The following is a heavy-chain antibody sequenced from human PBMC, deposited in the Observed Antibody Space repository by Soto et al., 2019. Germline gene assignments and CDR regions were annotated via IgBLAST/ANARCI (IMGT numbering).Heavy chain of an antibody. CDR1: GFTFSSYG. Sequence: QVQLVESGGGVVQPGRSLRLSCAASGFTFSSYGMHWVRQAPGKGLEWVAVIWYDGSNKYYADSAKGRLTISRDNSKTTLYLQMNSLRAEDTAVYYCARGSSNLVDLAYWGQGTLVTVSS. CDR3: ARGSSNLVDLAY. CDR2: IWYDGSNK. D-gene: IGHD6-13*01. J-gene: IGHJ4*02. V-gene: IGHV3-33*01.